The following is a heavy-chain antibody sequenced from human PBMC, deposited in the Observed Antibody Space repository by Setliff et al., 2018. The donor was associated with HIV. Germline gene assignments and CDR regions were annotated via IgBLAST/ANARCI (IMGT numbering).Heavy chain of an antibody. V-gene: IGHV3-43D*03. CDR1: GFTFDDYA. D-gene: IGHD6-19*01. CDR2: ISWDGGSS. J-gene: IGHJ4*02. Sequence: GGSLRLSCAASGFTFDDYAMHWVRQAPGKGLEWVSFISWDGGSSDYADSVKGRFTISRDNSKSSLFLQTDSLRAEDTAFYYCTKNLYRSPWSPLDYWGQGTLVTVSS. CDR3: TKNLYRSPWSPLDY.